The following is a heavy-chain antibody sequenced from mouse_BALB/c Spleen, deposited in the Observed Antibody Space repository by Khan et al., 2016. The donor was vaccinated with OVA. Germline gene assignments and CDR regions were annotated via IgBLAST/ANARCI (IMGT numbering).Heavy chain of an antibody. D-gene: IGHD2-2*01. CDR3: TRHGYVAWFTY. CDR2: IDPFSGGT. Sequence: VQLKQSGPELMKPGASVKISCKASGYSFTSYYIHWLMQSHGKSLEWIGYIDPFSGGTTYNQKFKGKATLTVDQSSSTAYIHLSNLTSEDSAVYYCTRHGYVAWFTYWGQGTLVTVSS. V-gene: IGHV1S135*01. J-gene: IGHJ3*01. CDR1: GYSFTSYY.